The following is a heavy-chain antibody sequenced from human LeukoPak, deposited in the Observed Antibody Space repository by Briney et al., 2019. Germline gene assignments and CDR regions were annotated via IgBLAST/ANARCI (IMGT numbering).Heavy chain of an antibody. CDR2: IYYSGAS. V-gene: IGHV4-39*01. Sequence: TSSETLSLTCTVSGGSISSKSYYWGWIRQPPGKGLEWIGNIYYSGASYYNASLKSRVTISADTSKSQISLKLNSVTATDTAVYYCARVTDYGVGWFDPWGQGTLVTVSS. CDR3: ARVTDYGVGWFDP. CDR1: GGSISSKSYY. D-gene: IGHD4-17*01. J-gene: IGHJ5*02.